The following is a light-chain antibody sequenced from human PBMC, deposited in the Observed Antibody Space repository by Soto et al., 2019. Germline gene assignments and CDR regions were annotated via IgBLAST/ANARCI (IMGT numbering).Light chain of an antibody. CDR1: NIGSKS. Sequence: SYELTQPPSVSVAPGKTARITCGGNNIGSKSVHWYQQKPGQAPVLVIYYDSDRPSGIPERFSGSNSGNTATLTISRVEAGDEADYYCQVWDSYSDHVVFGGGTKLTVL. CDR3: QVWDSYSDHVV. J-gene: IGLJ2*01. V-gene: IGLV3-21*04. CDR2: YDS.